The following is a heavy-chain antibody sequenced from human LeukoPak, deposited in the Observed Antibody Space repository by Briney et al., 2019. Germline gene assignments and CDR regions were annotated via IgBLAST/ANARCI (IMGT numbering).Heavy chain of an antibody. D-gene: IGHD3-10*01. CDR3: ARHSLWFGELAIDY. CDR2: INHSGST. V-gene: IGHV4-34*01. Sequence: SETLSLTCAVYGGSFSGYYWSWIRQPPGKGLEWIGEINHSGSTIYNPSLKSRVTISVDTSKNQFSLKLSSVTAADTAVYYCARHSLWFGELAIDYWGQGTLVTVSS. CDR1: GGSFSGYY. J-gene: IGHJ4*02.